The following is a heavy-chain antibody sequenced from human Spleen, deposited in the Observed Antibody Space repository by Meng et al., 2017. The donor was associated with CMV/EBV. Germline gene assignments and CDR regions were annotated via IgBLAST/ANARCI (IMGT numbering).Heavy chain of an antibody. CDR1: GYRFTSYW. J-gene: IGHJ5*02. V-gene: IGHV5-51*01. CDR2: FYPGDSDT. Sequence: KVSCKGSGYRFTSYWIGWVRQMPGNGLEWMGIFYPGDSDTRYSPSFQGQVTISADKSISTAYLQWSSLEASDTAMYYCARSINNWFDTWGQGTLVTVSS. CDR3: ARSINNWFDT.